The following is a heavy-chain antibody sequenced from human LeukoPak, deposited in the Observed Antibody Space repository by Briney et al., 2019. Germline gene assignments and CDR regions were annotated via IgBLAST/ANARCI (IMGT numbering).Heavy chain of an antibody. Sequence: GASVKVSCKASGYTFTGYYMHWVRQAPGQGLEWMGWINPNSGGTNYAQKFQGRVTMTRDTSISTAYMELGRLRSDDTAVYYCARDRNRHYYDSSGYYPYWGQGTLVTVSS. CDR1: GYTFTGYY. CDR2: INPNSGGT. V-gene: IGHV1-2*02. CDR3: ARDRNRHYYDSSGYYPY. D-gene: IGHD3-22*01. J-gene: IGHJ4*02.